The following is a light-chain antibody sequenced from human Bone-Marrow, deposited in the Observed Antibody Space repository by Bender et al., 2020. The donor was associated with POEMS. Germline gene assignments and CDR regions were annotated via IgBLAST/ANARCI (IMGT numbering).Light chain of an antibody. V-gene: IGLV2-23*02. CDR1: SSDIGNYNR. CDR3: CSYAGSSIWV. CDR2: EVS. Sequence: QSALTQPPSVSGSPGQSVTISCTGTSSDIGNYNRVSWYQQPPGTAPKLIIYEVSKRPSGVSNRFSGSKSGNTASLTISGLQAEDGADYYCCSYAGSSIWVFGGGTKLTVL. J-gene: IGLJ3*02.